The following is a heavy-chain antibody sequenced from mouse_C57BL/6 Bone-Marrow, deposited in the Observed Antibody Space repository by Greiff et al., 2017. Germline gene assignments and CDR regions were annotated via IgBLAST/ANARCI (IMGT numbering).Heavy chain of an antibody. D-gene: IGHD2-4*01. CDR3: ARDYYYAMDY. V-gene: IGHV1-72*01. CDR2: IDPNRGGT. Sequence: VQLKQPGAELVKPGASVKLSCKASGYTFTSYWMHWVKQRPGRGLEWIGRIDPNRGGTTYNEKFKSKATLTVDKPSSTSYMQLSSLTSEDSAVYYGARDYYYAMDYWGQGTSVTVSS. CDR1: GYTFTSYW. J-gene: IGHJ4*01.